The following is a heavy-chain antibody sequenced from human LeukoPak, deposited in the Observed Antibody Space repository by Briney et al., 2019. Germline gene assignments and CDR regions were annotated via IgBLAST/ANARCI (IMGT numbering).Heavy chain of an antibody. CDR1: GFTFSSYE. V-gene: IGHV3-48*03. CDR2: ISSSGSTI. D-gene: IGHD3-22*01. CDR3: ARDGTPIHYYDSSGYQYDY. Sequence: GGSLRLSCAASGFTFSSYEMNWVRQAPGKGLEWVSYISSSGSTIYYADSVKGRFTISRDNAKNSLYLQTNSLRAEDTAVYYCARDGTPIHYYDSSGYQYDYWGQGALVTVSS. J-gene: IGHJ4*02.